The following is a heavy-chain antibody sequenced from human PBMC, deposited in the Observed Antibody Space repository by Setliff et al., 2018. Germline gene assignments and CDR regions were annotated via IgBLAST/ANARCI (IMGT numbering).Heavy chain of an antibody. CDR2: FRPTGRT. CDR3: ARGGERYYSAS. J-gene: IGHJ4*02. Sequence: SETLSLTCAVSGSAISRGHYWGWIRQPPGKGGLEWIGSFRPTGRTYYNPSLKSRVTISLDTSKNQFSLNLTSVTAADTAVYYCARGGERYYSASWGQGTLVTVSS. D-gene: IGHD1-20*01. V-gene: IGHV4-38-2*01. CDR1: GSAISRGHY.